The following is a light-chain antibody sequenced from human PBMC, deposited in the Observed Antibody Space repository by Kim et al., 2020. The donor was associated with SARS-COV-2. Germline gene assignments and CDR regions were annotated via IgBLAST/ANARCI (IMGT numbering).Light chain of an antibody. CDR2: QDN. CDR3: QAWDNSIGV. CDR1: KLGDKY. J-gene: IGLJ3*02. V-gene: IGLV3-1*01. Sequence: SYELTQPPSVSVSPGQTATITCSGDKLGDKYACWYQQKPGQSPVLVIYQDNKRPSGIPERFSGSNSGNTATLTISGTQPMDEADYYCQAWDNSIGVFGGG.